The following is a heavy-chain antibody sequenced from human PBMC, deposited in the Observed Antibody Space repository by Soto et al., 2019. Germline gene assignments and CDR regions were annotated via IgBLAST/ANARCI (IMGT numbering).Heavy chain of an antibody. CDR1: GGSVNSDTHS. Sequence: SETLSLTCTVSGGSVNSDTHSWSWLRPTPGKRLEWIGIIYSGGSTKNPSLRSRVTMSVDTSKNQYSLKLRTVIVADAAVYHCSRVVSSCSATTCYIRVDVWGQGMTVTVSS. V-gene: IGHV4-61*01. CDR2: IYSGGST. J-gene: IGHJ6*02. CDR3: SRVVSSCSATTCYIRVDV. D-gene: IGHD2-2*01.